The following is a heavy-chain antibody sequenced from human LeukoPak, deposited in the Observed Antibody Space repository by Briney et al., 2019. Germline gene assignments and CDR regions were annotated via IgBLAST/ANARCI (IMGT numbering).Heavy chain of an antibody. CDR3: AREQANSGWGYYGMDV. J-gene: IGHJ6*02. CDR2: IIPIFGTA. V-gene: IGHV1-69*01. Sequence: GASVKVSCKTSRGALRTYAISWVRQAPGQGLEWMGGIIPIFGTANYAQKFQGRVTITADESTSTAYMELSSLRSEDTAVYYCAREQANSGWGYYGMDVWGQGTTVTVSS. CDR1: RGALRTYA. D-gene: IGHD6-19*01.